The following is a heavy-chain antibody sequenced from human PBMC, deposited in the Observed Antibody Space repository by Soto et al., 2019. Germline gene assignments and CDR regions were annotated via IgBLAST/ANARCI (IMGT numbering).Heavy chain of an antibody. Sequence: GGSLRLSCAASGFTFSSYAMHWVRQSPGKGLEWVAVISYDGSNKYYADSVKGRFTISRDNSKNTLYLQMNSLRAEDTAVYYCARADIAAAGTEVHYYYYGMDVWGQGTTVTVSS. V-gene: IGHV3-30-3*01. CDR2: ISYDGSNK. CDR3: ARADIAAAGTEVHYYYYGMDV. J-gene: IGHJ6*02. D-gene: IGHD6-13*01. CDR1: GFTFSSYA.